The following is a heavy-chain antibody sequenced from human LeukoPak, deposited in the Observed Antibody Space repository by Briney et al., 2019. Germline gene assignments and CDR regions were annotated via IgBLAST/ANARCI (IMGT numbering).Heavy chain of an antibody. CDR1: GFTFSSYA. CDR3: ARAGGSYWGVSDY. CDR2: ISYDGSNK. V-gene: IGHV3-30-3*01. Sequence: PGGSLRLSCAASGFTFSSYAMHWVRQAPGKGLEWVAVISYDGSNKYYADSVKGRFTISRDNSKNTLYLQMNSLRAEDTAVYYCARAGGSYWGVSDYWGQGTLVTVSS. D-gene: IGHD1-26*01. J-gene: IGHJ4*02.